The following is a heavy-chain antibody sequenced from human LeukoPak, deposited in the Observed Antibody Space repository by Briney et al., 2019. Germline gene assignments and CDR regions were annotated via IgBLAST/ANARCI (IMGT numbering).Heavy chain of an antibody. CDR2: IYYSGST. D-gene: IGHD6-13*01. Sequence: SSETLSLTCTVSGGSISSSSYYWGWIRQPPGKGLEWIGSIYYSGSTYYNPSLKSRVTISVDTSKNQFSLKLSSVTAADTAVYYCARQRAAAASFDYWGQGTLVTVSS. CDR1: GGSISSSSYY. V-gene: IGHV4-39*01. J-gene: IGHJ4*02. CDR3: ARQRAAAASFDY.